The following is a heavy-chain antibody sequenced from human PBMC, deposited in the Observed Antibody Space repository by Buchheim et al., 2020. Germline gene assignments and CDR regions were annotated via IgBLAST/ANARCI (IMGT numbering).Heavy chain of an antibody. Sequence: EVQLVQSGAEVKKPGESLRISCKGSGYSFTSYWISWVRQMPGKGLEWMGRIDPSDSYTNYSPSFQGHVTISADKSISTALLQCSSLKASDTAMYYCASSSPFLGATYYYYYGMDVWGQGTT. D-gene: IGHD1-26*01. V-gene: IGHV5-10-1*03. CDR1: GYSFTSYW. J-gene: IGHJ6*02. CDR2: IDPSDSYT. CDR3: ASSSPFLGATYYYYYGMDV.